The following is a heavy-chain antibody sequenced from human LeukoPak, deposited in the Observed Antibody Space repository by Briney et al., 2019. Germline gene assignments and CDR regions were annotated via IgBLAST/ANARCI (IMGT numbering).Heavy chain of an antibody. Sequence: GGSLRLSCAASGFTFDDYAMHWVRQAPGKGLEWVSLISGDGGSTYYADSVKGRFTISRDNSKNSLYLQMNSLRTEDTALYYWAKGIRDEWELPGVSDYWGQGTLVTVSS. CDR3: AKGIRDEWELPGVSDY. V-gene: IGHV3-43*02. D-gene: IGHD1-26*01. CDR2: ISGDGGST. J-gene: IGHJ4*02. CDR1: GFTFDDYA.